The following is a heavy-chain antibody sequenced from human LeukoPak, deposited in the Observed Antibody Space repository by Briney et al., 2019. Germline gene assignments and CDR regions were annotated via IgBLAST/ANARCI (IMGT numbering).Heavy chain of an antibody. V-gene: IGHV1-18*04. D-gene: IGHD3-10*01. CDR3: ARAGSGSSRFFDY. Sequence: ASVKVSCKASGYTFTGYYMHWVRQAPGQGLEWMGWISAYNGNTNYAQKFQGRVTMTTDTSTSTAYMELRSLRSDDTAVYYCARAGSGSSRFFDYWGQGTLVTVSS. J-gene: IGHJ4*02. CDR1: GYTFTGYY. CDR2: ISAYNGNT.